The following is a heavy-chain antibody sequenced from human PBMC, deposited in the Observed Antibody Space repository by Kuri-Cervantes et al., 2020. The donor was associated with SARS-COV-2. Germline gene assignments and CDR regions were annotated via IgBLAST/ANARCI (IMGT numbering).Heavy chain of an antibody. Sequence: GESLKISCAASGFTFSSYAMSWVRQAPGKGLEWVAVIWYDGSNKYYADSVEGRFTISRDNSKNTLYLQMNSLRAEDTAVYYCARVSHRGSGYQNPPDCWGQGTLVTVSS. CDR2: IWYDGSNK. V-gene: IGHV3-33*08. CDR1: GFTFSSYA. CDR3: ARVSHRGSGYQNPPDC. J-gene: IGHJ4*02. D-gene: IGHD3-3*01.